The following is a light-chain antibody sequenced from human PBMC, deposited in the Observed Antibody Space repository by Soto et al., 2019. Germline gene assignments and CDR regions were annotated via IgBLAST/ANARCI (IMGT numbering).Light chain of an antibody. J-gene: IGKJ5*01. CDR3: QQYNNWPRT. V-gene: IGKV3-15*01. CDR1: QSFTRN. Sequence: EIVMTQSPATLSVSPGEIGTLCCSASQSFTRNLACYQQTPGQAPRLLIYGASTRATGVPARFSGSGSGTEFTLTISSLQSEDFAVYYCQQYNNWPRTFGQGTRLEIK. CDR2: GAS.